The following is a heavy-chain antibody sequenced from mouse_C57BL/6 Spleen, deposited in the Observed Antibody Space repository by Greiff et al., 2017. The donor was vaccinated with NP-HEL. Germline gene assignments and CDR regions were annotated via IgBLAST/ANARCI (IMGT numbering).Heavy chain of an antibody. D-gene: IGHD3-3*01. CDR3: ASWGSDEGPAWFAY. CDR2: IYPGSGST. J-gene: IGHJ3*01. CDR1: GYTFTSYW. Sequence: QVQLQQPGAELVKPGASVKMSCKASGYTFTSYWITWVKQRPGQGLEWIGDIYPGSGSTNYNEKFKSKATLTVDTSSSTAYMQLSSLTSEDSAVYYCASWGSDEGPAWFAYWGQGTLVTVSA. V-gene: IGHV1-55*01.